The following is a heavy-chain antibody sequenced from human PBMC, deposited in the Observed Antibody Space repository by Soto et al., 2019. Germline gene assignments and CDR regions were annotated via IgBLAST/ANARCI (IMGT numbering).Heavy chain of an antibody. CDR2: MYAGGTT. CDR1: GFTVSSSY. CDR3: AREFRDGSNTRLAFDP. Sequence: EMQLVQSGEGLVQPGGSLRLSCAASGFTVSSSYMTWVRHVPGKGLEWVSVMYAGGTTYYANSVKGRFTFSRDNSTNMMYLQMNNLRAEDTAMYYCAREFRDGSNTRLAFDPWGQGTLVTVSS. D-gene: IGHD6-6*01. J-gene: IGHJ5*02. V-gene: IGHV3-66*01.